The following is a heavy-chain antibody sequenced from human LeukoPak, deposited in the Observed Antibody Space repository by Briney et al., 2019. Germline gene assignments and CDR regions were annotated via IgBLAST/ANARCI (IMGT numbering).Heavy chain of an antibody. J-gene: IGHJ4*02. Sequence: GSLRLSCAASGFTFSSYSMNWVRQAPGKGLEWVSSISSSSSYIYYADSVKGRFTISRDNAKNPLYLQMNSLRAEDTAVYYCAREVISEGATHFDYWGQGTLVTVSS. CDR3: AREVISEGATHFDY. CDR2: ISSSSSYI. V-gene: IGHV3-21*01. CDR1: GFTFSSYS. D-gene: IGHD1-26*01.